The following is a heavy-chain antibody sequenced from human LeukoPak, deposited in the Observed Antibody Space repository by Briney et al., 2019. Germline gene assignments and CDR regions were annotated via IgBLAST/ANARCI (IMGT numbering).Heavy chain of an antibody. CDR1: GYTFTGYY. Sequence: GASVKVSCKASGYTFTGYYMHWVRQAPGQGLGWMGWINPNSGGTNYAQKFQGRVTMTRDTSISTAYMELRSLRSDDTAVYYCARDGTGIPAAFLDYFDYWGQGTLVTVSS. V-gene: IGHV1-2*02. CDR2: INPNSGGT. CDR3: ARDGTGIPAAFLDYFDY. J-gene: IGHJ4*02. D-gene: IGHD2-2*01.